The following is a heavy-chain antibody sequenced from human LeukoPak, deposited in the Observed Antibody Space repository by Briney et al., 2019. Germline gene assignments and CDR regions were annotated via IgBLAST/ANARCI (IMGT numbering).Heavy chain of an antibody. J-gene: IGHJ4*02. CDR3: ARDRGEGYIIDY. V-gene: IGHV1-46*01. CDR2: INPTGGST. Sequence: ASVKVSCKASGYTFTSYYMHWVRQAPGQGLEWMGLINPTGGSTGYAQKFQGRVTMTRDTSTSTVYMELSSLRSEDTAVYYCARDRGEGYIIDYWGQGTLVTVSS. D-gene: IGHD5-24*01. CDR1: GYTFTSYY.